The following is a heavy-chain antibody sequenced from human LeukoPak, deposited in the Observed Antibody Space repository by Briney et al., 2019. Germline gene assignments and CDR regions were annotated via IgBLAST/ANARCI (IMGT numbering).Heavy chain of an antibody. Sequence: PGGSLRLSCAASGFTFSSYAVSWVRQAPGKGLEWVSAISGSGGSTYYADSVKGRFTISRDNSKNTLYLQMNSLRAEDTAVYYCAKDYEGYSGYDFFDYWGQGTLVTVSS. V-gene: IGHV3-23*01. J-gene: IGHJ4*02. CDR2: ISGSGGST. D-gene: IGHD5-12*01. CDR3: AKDYEGYSGYDFFDY. CDR1: GFTFSSYA.